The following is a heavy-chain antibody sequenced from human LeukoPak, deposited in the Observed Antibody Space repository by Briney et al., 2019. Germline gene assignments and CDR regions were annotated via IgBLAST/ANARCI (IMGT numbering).Heavy chain of an antibody. CDR2: LIPIFGTA. J-gene: IGHJ5*02. Sequence: SVKVSCKASGGTFSNYAISWVRQAPGQGLEWMGGLIPIFGTANYAQNFQGRVTITTDESTSTAYMELSSLRSEDTAVYYCAREGERYCSSSSCLNWFDPWGQGTLVTVSS. V-gene: IGHV1-69*05. CDR3: AREGERYCSSSSCLNWFDP. D-gene: IGHD2-2*01. CDR1: GGTFSNYA.